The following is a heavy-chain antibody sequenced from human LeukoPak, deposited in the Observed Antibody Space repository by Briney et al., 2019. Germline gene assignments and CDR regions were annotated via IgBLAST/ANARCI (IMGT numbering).Heavy chain of an antibody. V-gene: IGHV3-23*01. J-gene: IGHJ4*02. Sequence: GGSLRLSCAASGFTFSSYAMSWVRQAPGKGLEWVSAVSGSGGGTYYEYSVKGRFTISRDNSKNTLFLQMNSLRAEDTAVYYCAKDRCGSTSCYLFGYWGEGTLVTVSS. CDR2: VSGSGGGT. CDR3: AKDRCGSTSCYLFGY. CDR1: GFTFSSYA. D-gene: IGHD2-2*01.